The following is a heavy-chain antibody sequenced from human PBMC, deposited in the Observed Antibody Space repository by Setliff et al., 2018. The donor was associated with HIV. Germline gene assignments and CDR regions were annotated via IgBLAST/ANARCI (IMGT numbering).Heavy chain of an antibody. J-gene: IGHJ5*02. CDR2: INTSGST. D-gene: IGHD3-22*01. Sequence: SETLSLTCTVSGGSISSYYWSWIRQPPGKGLEWIGYINTSGSTYYNPSLKSRVTISVDTSENQFSLRLNSVTAADTAVYYCARYRYYYDSSGYGRWFDPWGQGTLVTVSS. CDR3: ARYRYYYDSSGYGRWFDP. V-gene: IGHV4-4*08. CDR1: GGSISSYY.